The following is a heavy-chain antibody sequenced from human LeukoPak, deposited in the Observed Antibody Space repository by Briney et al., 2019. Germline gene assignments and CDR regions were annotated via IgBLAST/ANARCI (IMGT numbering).Heavy chain of an antibody. J-gene: IGHJ4*02. V-gene: IGHV3-30*04. D-gene: IGHD5-12*01. Sequence: PGGSLRLSCAASGFTFSSYAMYWVRQAPGKGLEWVAVISYDGSDKFYADSVKGRFTISRDSSKNTLYLQTNSLRPEDTAVYYCARARPSMWIDYWGQGALVTVSS. CDR2: ISYDGSDK. CDR3: ARARPSMWIDY. CDR1: GFTFSSYA.